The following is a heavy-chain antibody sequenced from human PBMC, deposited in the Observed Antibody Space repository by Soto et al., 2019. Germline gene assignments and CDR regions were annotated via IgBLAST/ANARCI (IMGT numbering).Heavy chain of an antibody. CDR2: IKQDGSEK. CDR1: GFTFSSYW. V-gene: IGHV3-7*01. J-gene: IGHJ3*02. CDR3: ARAPLAEPYAFDI. Sequence: LRLSCAASGFTFSSYWMSWVRQAPGKGLEWVANIKQDGSEKYYVDSVKGRFTISRDNAKNSLYLQMNSLRAEDTAVYYCARAPLAEPYAFDIWGQGTMVTVSS.